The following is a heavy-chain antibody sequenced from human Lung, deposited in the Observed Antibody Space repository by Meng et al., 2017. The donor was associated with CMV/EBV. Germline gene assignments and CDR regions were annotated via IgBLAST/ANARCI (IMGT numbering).Heavy chain of an antibody. Sequence: SCVVSGLNFRTYGMTWVRQASGKGLEFVSHINAESTNKGYADAVKGRFTISRDIAGSSVFLQMNNLRVEDAAVYYCTTDPEGDYDCEFWGQGTMVTVSS. CDR1: GLNFRTYG. CDR3: TTDPEGDYDCEF. J-gene: IGHJ4*02. CDR2: INAESTNK. V-gene: IGHV3-21*06. D-gene: IGHD4-17*01.